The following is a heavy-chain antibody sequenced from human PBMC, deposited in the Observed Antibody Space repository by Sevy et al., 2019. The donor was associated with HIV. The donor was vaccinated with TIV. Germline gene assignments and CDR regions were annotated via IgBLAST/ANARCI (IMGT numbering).Heavy chain of an antibody. CDR2: ISSSSTYI. CDR3: ARDGGCTSTSCLLYFDY. CDR1: GFSFNNYY. V-gene: IGHV3-21*01. Sequence: GGSLRLSCAASGFSFNNYYMNWVRQAPGKGLEWVSSISSSSTYIYYADSLKGRFTISRDNAKNSLYLQMNSLRPEDTAVYYCARDGGCTSTSCLLYFDYWGQRTLVTVSS. J-gene: IGHJ4*02. D-gene: IGHD2-2*01.